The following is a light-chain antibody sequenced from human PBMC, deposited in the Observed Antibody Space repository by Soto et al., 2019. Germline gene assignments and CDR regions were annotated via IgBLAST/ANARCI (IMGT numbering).Light chain of an antibody. CDR1: QSVSSSY. Sequence: EIVLPPSPGTLSLSPGESATLSCRPSQSVSSSYLAWYQQKPGQAPRLLIYGASSRATGIPDRFSGSGSGTDFTLTISRLEPEDFAVYYCQQYDSSPKTFGQGTKVDIK. V-gene: IGKV3-20*01. J-gene: IGKJ1*01. CDR3: QQYDSSPKT. CDR2: GAS.